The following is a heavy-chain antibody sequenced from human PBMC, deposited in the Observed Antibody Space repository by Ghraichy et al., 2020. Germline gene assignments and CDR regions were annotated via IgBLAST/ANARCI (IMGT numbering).Heavy chain of an antibody. CDR1: GGSFSGYY. J-gene: IGHJ6*02. Sequence: SETLSLTCAVYGGSFSGYYWSWIRQPPGKGLEWIGEINHSGSTNYNPSLKSRVTISVDTSKNQVSLKLSSVTAADTAVYYCARGPGDCSSTSCHSGYYGMDVWGQGTTVTVSS. CDR3: ARGPGDCSSTSCHSGYYGMDV. D-gene: IGHD2-2*01. CDR2: INHSGST. V-gene: IGHV4-34*01.